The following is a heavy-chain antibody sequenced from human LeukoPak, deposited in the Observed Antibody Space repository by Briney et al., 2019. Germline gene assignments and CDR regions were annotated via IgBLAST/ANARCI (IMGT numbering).Heavy chain of an antibody. CDR2: IYTSGST. CDR1: GGSISSYY. D-gene: IGHD6-6*01. CDR3: ARVVSPSIASNWFDP. J-gene: IGHJ5*02. V-gene: IGHV4-4*07. Sequence: SSETLSLTCTVSGGSISSYYWSWIRQPAGKGLEWIGRIYTSGSTNYNPSLKSRVTMSVDTSKNQFSLKLSSVTAADTAVYYCARVVSPSIASNWFDPWGQGTLVTVSS.